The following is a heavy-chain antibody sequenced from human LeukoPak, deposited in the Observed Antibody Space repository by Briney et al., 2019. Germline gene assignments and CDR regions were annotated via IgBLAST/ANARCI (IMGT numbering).Heavy chain of an antibody. D-gene: IGHD3-16*01. Sequence: ASVKVSCKACGYTFTSYGISWVRQAPGQGLEWMGWISAYNGNTNYAQKLQGRVTMTTDTSTSTAYMELRSLRSDDTAVYYCARDIWARGLPGYWGQGTLVTVSS. CDR3: ARDIWARGLPGY. V-gene: IGHV1-18*01. CDR1: GYTFTSYG. CDR2: ISAYNGNT. J-gene: IGHJ4*02.